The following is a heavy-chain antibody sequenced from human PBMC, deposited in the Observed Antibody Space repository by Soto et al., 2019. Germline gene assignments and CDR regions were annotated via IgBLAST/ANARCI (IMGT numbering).Heavy chain of an antibody. CDR2: INDSGST. CDR1: GGSFSVYY. Sequence: PSETLCVTCAIYGGSFSVYYWSWIRQPPGKGLEWIGEINDSGSTNYNPSLKSRVTISVDTSKNQFSLKLSSVTAADTAVYYCAREGSWYSPFFWWFDPWGQGTMVTVSS. J-gene: IGHJ5*02. D-gene: IGHD6-13*01. CDR3: AREGSWYSPFFWWFDP. V-gene: IGHV4-34*01.